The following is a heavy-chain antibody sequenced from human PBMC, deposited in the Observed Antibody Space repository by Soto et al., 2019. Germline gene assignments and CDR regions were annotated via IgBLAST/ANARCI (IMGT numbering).Heavy chain of an antibody. D-gene: IGHD6-13*01. Sequence: QLQLQESGPGLVKPSETLSLTCTVSGGSISSSSYYWGWIRQPPGKGLEWIGSMSYSGSTYYNPSLKSRVTISVDTSKSHFSLKLSSVTAADTAVYYCARKQLLANWGQGTLVTVSS. CDR3: ARKQLLAN. V-gene: IGHV4-39*02. J-gene: IGHJ4*02. CDR2: MSYSGST. CDR1: GGSISSSSYY.